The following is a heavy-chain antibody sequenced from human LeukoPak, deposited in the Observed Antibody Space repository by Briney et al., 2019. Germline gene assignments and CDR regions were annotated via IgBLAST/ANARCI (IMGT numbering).Heavy chain of an antibody. CDR2: ISHDGKVK. Sequence: GGSLRLSCAASGFTFSSYAMSWVRQAPGKGLEWVAVISHDGKVKYYADSVKGRFTISRDDSTNTLCLQMNSLRPEDTAIYYCARDLSRGAPDYFDNWGQGTLVTVSS. D-gene: IGHD3-10*01. CDR3: ARDLSRGAPDYFDN. V-gene: IGHV3-30*03. J-gene: IGHJ4*02. CDR1: GFTFSSYA.